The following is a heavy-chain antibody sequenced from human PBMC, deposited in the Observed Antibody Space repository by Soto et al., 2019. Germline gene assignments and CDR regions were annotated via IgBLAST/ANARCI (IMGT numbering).Heavy chain of an antibody. Sequence: GGSLRLSCAASGFTFSSYSMNWVRQAPGKGLEWVSSISSSSSYIYYADSVKGRFTISRDNAKNSLYLQMNSLRAEDTAVYYCARDQPGLIVGATWDTPPMTYYYYYGMDVWGQGTTVTVSS. V-gene: IGHV3-21*01. CDR1: GFTFSSYS. D-gene: IGHD1-26*01. CDR3: ARDQPGLIVGATWDTPPMTYYYYYGMDV. J-gene: IGHJ6*02. CDR2: ISSSSSYI.